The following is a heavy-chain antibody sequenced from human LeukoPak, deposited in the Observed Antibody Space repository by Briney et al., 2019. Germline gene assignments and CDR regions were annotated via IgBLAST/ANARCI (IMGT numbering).Heavy chain of an antibody. CDR3: ARDWASGSYSPYNWFDP. V-gene: IGHV1-3*01. D-gene: IGHD1-26*01. Sequence: GASVKVFCKASGYTFTSYAMHWVRQAPGQRLEWMGWINAGNGNTKYSQKFQGRVTITRDTSASTAYMELSSLRSEDTAVYYCARDWASGSYSPYNWFDPWGQGTLVTVSS. J-gene: IGHJ5*02. CDR1: GYTFTSYA. CDR2: INAGNGNT.